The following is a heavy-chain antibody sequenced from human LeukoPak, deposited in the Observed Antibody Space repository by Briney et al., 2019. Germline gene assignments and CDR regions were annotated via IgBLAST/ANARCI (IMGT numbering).Heavy chain of an antibody. CDR2: IYYSGST. Sequence: SETLSLTCTVSGGSISSYYWSWLRQPPGKGLEWIGYIYYSGSTNDNPSLKSRVTISVDTSKNQFSVKLSSVTAADTAVYYCARHVGSYGGNSPFNYYSYGMDVWGQGTTVTVSS. CDR3: ARHVGSYGGNSPFNYYSYGMDV. CDR1: GGSISSYY. D-gene: IGHD4-23*01. J-gene: IGHJ6*02. V-gene: IGHV4-59*08.